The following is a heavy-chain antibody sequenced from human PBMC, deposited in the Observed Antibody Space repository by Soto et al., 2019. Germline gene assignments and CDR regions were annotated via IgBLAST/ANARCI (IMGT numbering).Heavy chain of an antibody. CDR1: GGSLSIYY. Sequence: PSETLNFTCTFSGGSLSIYYWSWLRQPPGKGLEWIGYIYYSGSTDYNPSLKSRVTISVDTSKNQFSLKLNSVTAADTAVEYCARDRGVSSGPKREYAFNIWGPGTMVTVSS. D-gene: IGHD3-22*01. CDR2: IYYSGST. CDR3: ARDRGVSSGPKREYAFNI. V-gene: IGHV4-59*01. J-gene: IGHJ3*02.